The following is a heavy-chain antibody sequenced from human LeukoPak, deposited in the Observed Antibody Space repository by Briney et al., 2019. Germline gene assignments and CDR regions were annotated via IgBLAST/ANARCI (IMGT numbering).Heavy chain of an antibody. V-gene: IGHV4-59*12. D-gene: IGHD3-16*01. CDR3: ARGPYDYIWGTLVTWFDP. J-gene: IGHJ5*02. CDR1: GGSISSYY. CDR2: TYNSGST. Sequence: SETLSLTCTVSGGSISSYYWNWIRQPPGKGLEWIGHTYNSGSTNYNPSLKSRVTISVDTSKNQFSLKLSSVTAADTAVYYCARGPYDYIWGTLVTWFDPWGQGTLVTVSS.